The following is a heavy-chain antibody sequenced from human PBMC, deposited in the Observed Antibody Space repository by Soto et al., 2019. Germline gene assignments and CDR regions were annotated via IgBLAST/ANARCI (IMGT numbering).Heavy chain of an antibody. CDR2: IYWDDDK. J-gene: IGHJ5*02. V-gene: IGHV2-5*02. CDR3: AHYNSPDYMTWFDP. CDR1: GFSLSTSGVG. Sequence: QITLKESGPTLVNPTQPLTLTCTFSGFSLSTSGVGVGWIRQPPGKALEWLALIYWDDDKRYSPSLKSRLTITKDTSKNQVVLTMTNMDPVDTATYYCAHYNSPDYMTWFDPWGQGTLVTVSS. D-gene: IGHD1-1*01.